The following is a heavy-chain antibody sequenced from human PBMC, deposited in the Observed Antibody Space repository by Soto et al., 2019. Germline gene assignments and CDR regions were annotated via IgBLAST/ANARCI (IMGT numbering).Heavy chain of an antibody. Sequence: QVQLVQSEAEVKKPGASLKVSCRASGYNFANYGISWVRQAPGQGLEWMGWISAHNGDTKYAQKGQGRVIMTGDTSQRTVFMGMGRLRSDDTAVYYCAGDAAYNGFWGGVNEFYFYNMGVWGQGTTVTV. D-gene: IGHD3-16*01. V-gene: IGHV1-18*01. J-gene: IGHJ6*02. CDR3: AGDAAYNGFWGGVNEFYFYNMGV. CDR1: GYNFANYG. CDR2: ISAHNGDT.